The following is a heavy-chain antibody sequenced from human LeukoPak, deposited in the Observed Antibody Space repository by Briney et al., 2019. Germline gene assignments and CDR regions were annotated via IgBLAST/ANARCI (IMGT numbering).Heavy chain of an antibody. V-gene: IGHV5-51*01. CDR3: ARHPQTYSSGWYLWDY. Sequence: PGESLKISCKGSGYSLTRYWIGWVRQMPGKGLEWMGIIYPLDSDTRYSPSFQGQVTISADKSTNTAYPQWSSLKASDTGMYYCARHPQTYSSGWYLWDYWGQGTLVTVSS. D-gene: IGHD6-19*01. CDR2: IYPLDSDT. CDR1: GYSLTRYW. J-gene: IGHJ4*02.